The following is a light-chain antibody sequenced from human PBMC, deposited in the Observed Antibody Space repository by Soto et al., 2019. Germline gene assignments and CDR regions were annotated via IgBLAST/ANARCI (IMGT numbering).Light chain of an antibody. CDR2: GAS. V-gene: IGKV1D-12*01. CDR3: QQANSFPIT. CDR1: HGLSS. Sequence: DIQMTQSRSAVSAFVRHRVTITCRASHGLSSVAWYKHKPGRAPKLLSLGASSLQRLVPSMCRCRGAGPYFTLTISSLTPEDFETYYCQQANSFPITFGQGTRLEI. J-gene: IGKJ5*01.